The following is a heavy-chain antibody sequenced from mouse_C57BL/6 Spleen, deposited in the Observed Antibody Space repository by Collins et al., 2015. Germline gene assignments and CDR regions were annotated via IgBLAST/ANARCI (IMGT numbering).Heavy chain of an antibody. J-gene: IGHJ2*01. CDR2: INTYTGEP. CDR3: ARFIYYGNSLDY. Sequence: QIQLVQSGPELKKPGETVKISCKASGYTFTNYGMNWVKQAPGKGLKWMGWINTYTGEPTYADDFKGRFAFSLETSASTAYLQINNLKNEDTATYFCARFIYYGNSLDYWGQGTTLTVSS. D-gene: IGHD2-1*01. V-gene: IGHV9-3-1*01. CDR1: GYTFTNYG.